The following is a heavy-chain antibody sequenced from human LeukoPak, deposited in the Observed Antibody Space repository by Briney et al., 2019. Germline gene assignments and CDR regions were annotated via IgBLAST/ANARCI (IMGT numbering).Heavy chain of an antibody. J-gene: IGHJ6*02. CDR1: GGSISSSSYY. D-gene: IGHD2-2*01. CDR2: IYYSGST. V-gene: IGHV4-39*01. Sequence: PSETLSLTCTVPGGSISSSSYYWGWIRQPPGKGLEWIGSIYYSGSTYYNPSLKSRVNISVDTSKNQFSLKLSSVTAADTAVYYCARSVSTRSKLSYYYYGMDVWGQGTTVTVSS. CDR3: ARSVSTRSKLSYYYYGMDV.